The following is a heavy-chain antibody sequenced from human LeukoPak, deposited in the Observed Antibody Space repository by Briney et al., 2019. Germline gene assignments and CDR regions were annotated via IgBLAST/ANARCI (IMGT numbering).Heavy chain of an antibody. V-gene: IGHV3-9*01. CDR1: GFTFDDYA. Sequence: GRSLRLSCAASGFTFDDYAMHWVRQAPGKGLEWVSGISWNSGSIGYADSVKGRFTIPRDNAKNSLYLQMNSLRAEDTALYYCASGYSYGYGIYYWGQGTLVTVSS. J-gene: IGHJ4*02. CDR3: ASGYSYGYGIYY. D-gene: IGHD5-18*01. CDR2: ISWNSGSI.